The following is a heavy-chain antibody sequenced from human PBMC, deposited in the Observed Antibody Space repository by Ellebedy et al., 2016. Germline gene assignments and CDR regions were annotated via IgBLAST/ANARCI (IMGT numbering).Heavy chain of an antibody. CDR1: GFTFSHYS. D-gene: IGHD1-20*01. J-gene: IGHJ4*02. CDR2: ISSTYEI. V-gene: IGHV3-48*02. CDR3: VRDHNWAFDY. Sequence: GESLKISCAASGFTFSHYSINWVRQAPGKRLEWISYISSTYEIWNADSVKGRFTISRDDAKNALYLQMDSLRDEDTAVYYCVRDHNWAFDYWGQGTLVTVSS.